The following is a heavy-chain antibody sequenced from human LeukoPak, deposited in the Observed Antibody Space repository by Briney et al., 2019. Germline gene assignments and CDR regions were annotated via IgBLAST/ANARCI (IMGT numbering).Heavy chain of an antibody. D-gene: IGHD6-13*01. CDR2: IYYSGNT. CDR1: GGSVSSGDYY. J-gene: IGHJ3*02. V-gene: IGHV4-30-4*08. Sequence: SETLSLTCTVSGGSVSSGDYYWRWIRQPPGTGLEWLGYIYYSGNTYYNPSLKSRLTISVDTSKNQFSLKLTSVTAADTAVYYCARARRFAAAGTTAFDIWGQGTMVTVSS. CDR3: ARARRFAAAGTTAFDI.